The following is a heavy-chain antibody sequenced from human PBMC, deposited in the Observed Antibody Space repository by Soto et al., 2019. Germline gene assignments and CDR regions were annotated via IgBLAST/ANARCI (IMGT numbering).Heavy chain of an antibody. CDR3: ARVCSGYSSSLYQGRVFDY. CDR1: GFTFSSYG. Sequence: QVQLVESGGGVVQPGRSLRLSCTASGFTFSSYGMHWVRQAPGKGLEWVAVIWYDGSNKYYADSVKGRFTTSRDNPKNTQNLQMDSLRAVDTAVYYCARVCSGYSSSLYQGRVFDYWSQGTLVTVAS. V-gene: IGHV3-33*01. J-gene: IGHJ4*02. D-gene: IGHD6-13*01. CDR2: IWYDGSNK.